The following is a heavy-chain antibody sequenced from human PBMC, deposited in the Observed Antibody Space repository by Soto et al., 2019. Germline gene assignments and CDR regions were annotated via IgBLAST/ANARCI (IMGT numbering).Heavy chain of an antibody. CDR2: IIPIFGTA. Sequence: QVQLVQSGAEVKKPGSSVKVSCKASGGTFSSYAISWVRQAPGQGLEWMGGIIPIFGTANSAQKFEGRVTSTXXEXTXXAYMELSSLRSEDTAVYDCASGTTGTTSDYYGMDVWGQGTTVTVSS. D-gene: IGHD1-1*01. J-gene: IGHJ6*02. V-gene: IGHV1-69*05. CDR1: GGTFSSYA. CDR3: ASGTTGTTSDYYGMDV.